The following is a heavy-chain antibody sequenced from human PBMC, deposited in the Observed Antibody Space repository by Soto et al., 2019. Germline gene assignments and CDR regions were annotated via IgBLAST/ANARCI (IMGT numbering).Heavy chain of an antibody. D-gene: IGHD6-13*01. Sequence: QVQLVESGGALVRPGGSLRLSCAASGFTFSDYYRSWIRQAPGKGLEWVSYISTSTGYTNYADSVKGRFTISRDNAKNSLFLQMNSLRAEDTAVYYCARLRGSTWYVDYWGQGTLVTVSS. CDR3: ARLRGSTWYVDY. J-gene: IGHJ4*02. V-gene: IGHV3-11*06. CDR2: ISTSTGYT. CDR1: GFTFSDYY.